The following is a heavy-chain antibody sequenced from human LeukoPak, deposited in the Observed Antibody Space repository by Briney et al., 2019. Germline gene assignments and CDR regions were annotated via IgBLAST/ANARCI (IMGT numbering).Heavy chain of an antibody. CDR3: AREGIHYGVTVY. J-gene: IGHJ4*02. V-gene: IGHV1-18*01. CDR1: GYTFTSYG. D-gene: IGHD4-17*01. CDR2: ISAYNGNT. Sequence: GSVKVSCKASGYTFTSYGIRWVRQAPGQGLEWMGWISAYNGNTNYAQKLQGRVTMTTDTSTSTAYRELRSLRSDDTAVYYCAREGIHYGVTVYWGQGTLVTVSS.